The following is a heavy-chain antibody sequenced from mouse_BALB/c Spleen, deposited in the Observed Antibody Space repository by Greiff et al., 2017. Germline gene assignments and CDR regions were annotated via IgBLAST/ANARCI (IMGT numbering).Heavy chain of an antibody. D-gene: IGHD2-1*01. Sequence: EVQRVESGGDLVKPGGSLKLSSPASAFTFRSYGMSWVRQTPDKRLAWVATISSGGSYTYYPDSVEGRFTISRDNAKNTLYLQMSSLKSEDTAMDYCARHGDGNYDYAMDYWGQGTSVTVSS. CDR3: ARHGDGNYDYAMDY. J-gene: IGHJ4*01. CDR2: ISSGGSYT. CDR1: AFTFRSYG. V-gene: IGHV5-6*01.